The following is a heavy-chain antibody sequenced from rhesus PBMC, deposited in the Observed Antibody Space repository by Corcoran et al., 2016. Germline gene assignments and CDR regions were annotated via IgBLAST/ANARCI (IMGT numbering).Heavy chain of an antibody. D-gene: IGHD6-13*01. V-gene: IGHV1-111*02. Sequence: EVQLVQSGAEVKKPGASVKISCKASGYTFTDYYLHWVRQAPGKGLEWMGRVDPEDVEAIPAQKFQDRVTSTADTSTDTAYMELSSLRSEDTAVYYCATGRVLGAAGPDSYFDYWGQGVLVTVSS. CDR2: VDPEDVEA. CDR1: GYTFTDYY. J-gene: IGHJ4*01. CDR3: ATGRVLGAAGPDSYFDY.